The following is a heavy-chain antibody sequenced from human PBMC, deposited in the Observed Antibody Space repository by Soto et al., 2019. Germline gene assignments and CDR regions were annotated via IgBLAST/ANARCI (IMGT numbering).Heavy chain of an antibody. CDR2: IIPIFGTA. CDR1: GGTFSSYA. CDR3: ARGVAFKGYILTGENWFDP. Sequence: ASVKVSCKASGGTFSSYAISWVRQAPGQGLEWMGGIIPIFGTANYAQKFQGRVTITADKSTSTAYMELSSLRSEDTAVYYCARGVAFKGYILTGENWFDPWGQGTLVTVSS. J-gene: IGHJ5*02. V-gene: IGHV1-69*06. D-gene: IGHD3-9*01.